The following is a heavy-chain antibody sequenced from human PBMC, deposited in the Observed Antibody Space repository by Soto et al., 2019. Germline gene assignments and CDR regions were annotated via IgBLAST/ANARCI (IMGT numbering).Heavy chain of an antibody. Sequence: PSVTLYLTCTVSGTAIRSSPGHWGWVRQPPGKGLEWIASIKYSGTTFYNPSLKSRVTLSVDTSKNQFALKLSSVTAAETAVYYCARHGITGSYYDAFDYWGQGTLVT. V-gene: IGHV4-39*01. D-gene: IGHD1-26*01. J-gene: IGHJ4*02. CDR1: GTAIRSSPGH. CDR2: IKYSGTT. CDR3: ARHGITGSYYDAFDY.